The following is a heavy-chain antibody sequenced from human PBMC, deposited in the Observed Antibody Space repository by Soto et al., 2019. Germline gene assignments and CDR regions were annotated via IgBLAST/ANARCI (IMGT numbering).Heavy chain of an antibody. CDR2: ISYDGDET. V-gene: IGHV3-43*01. CDR1: GFDFEDYT. Sequence: GGSLRLSCVASGFDFEDYTMHRVRQVPGKGLECVSRISYDGDETYYADSVRGRFTMSRDNSKNSLFLLMNNLTPEDTAVYYCAKDEAYYFDHWGQGTLVTVSS. CDR3: AKDEAYYFDH. J-gene: IGHJ4*02.